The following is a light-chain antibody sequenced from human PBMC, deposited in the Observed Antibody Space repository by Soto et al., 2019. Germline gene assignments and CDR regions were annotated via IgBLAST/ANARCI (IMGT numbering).Light chain of an antibody. CDR3: QQYYSTPPT. CDR1: QSVLSSSNNKNY. Sequence: DIVMTPSPDSLAVSLGEGATINCKSSQSVLSSSNNKNYLAWYQQKPGQPPKLLIYWASTRESGVPDRFSGSGSGTDFTITISSLQAEDVAVYYCQQYYSTPPTFGQGTKVEIK. CDR2: WAS. J-gene: IGKJ1*01. V-gene: IGKV4-1*01.